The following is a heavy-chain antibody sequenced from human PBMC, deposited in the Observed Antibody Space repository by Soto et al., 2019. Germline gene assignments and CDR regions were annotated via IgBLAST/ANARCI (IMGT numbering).Heavy chain of an antibody. CDR3: ARGNDDRYCSGGSCLTRAPWFDP. D-gene: IGHD2-15*01. CDR2: INHSGST. V-gene: IGHV4-34*01. Sequence: QVQLQQWGAGLLKPSETLSLTCAVYGGSFSGYYWSWIRQPPGKGLEWIGEINHSGSTNYNPSLKNRVTISEDTSKNQFSLKLSSLTAADTAVYYCARGNDDRYCSGGSCLTRAPWFDPWGQGTLVTVSS. CDR1: GGSFSGYY. J-gene: IGHJ5*02.